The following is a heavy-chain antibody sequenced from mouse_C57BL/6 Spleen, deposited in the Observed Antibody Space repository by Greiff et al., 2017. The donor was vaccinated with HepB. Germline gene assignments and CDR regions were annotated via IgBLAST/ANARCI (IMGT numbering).Heavy chain of an antibody. Sequence: VQLQQPGTELVKPGASVKLSCKASGYTFTSYWIHWVKQRPGQGLEWIGNINPSNGGTNYNEKFKSKATLTVDKSSSTAYMQLSSLTSEDSAVYYCARGERSYDYDWFAYWGQGTLVTVSA. J-gene: IGHJ3*01. CDR2: INPSNGGT. V-gene: IGHV1-53*01. CDR1: GYTFTSYW. CDR3: ARGERSYDYDWFAY. D-gene: IGHD2-4*01.